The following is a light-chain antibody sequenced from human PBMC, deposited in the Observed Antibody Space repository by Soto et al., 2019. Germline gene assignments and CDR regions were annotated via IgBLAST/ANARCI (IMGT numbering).Light chain of an antibody. V-gene: IGLV1-47*01. Sequence: QSVLTQPPSASGTPVQRVTSACSGSSSNIGIAYVYWFQQLPGTAPKLLIYTNNQRPSGVSDRFSGSKSGTSASLAISGLRYEDEADYCCAAWDDSLSTWVFGGGTKLTVL. J-gene: IGLJ3*02. CDR3: AAWDDSLSTWV. CDR1: SSNIGIAY. CDR2: TNN.